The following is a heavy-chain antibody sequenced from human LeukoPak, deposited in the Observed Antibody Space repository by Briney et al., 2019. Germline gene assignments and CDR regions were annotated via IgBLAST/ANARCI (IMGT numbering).Heavy chain of an antibody. CDR1: GFTFSSYA. Sequence: GRSLRLSCAASGFTFSSYAMSWVRQAPGKGLEWVSGISGSGTGAYYADSVKGRFTISRDNSKNTLYLQMNSLSAEDTAVYYCAKAGAYSASLGGAFDYWGQGTLVTVSS. D-gene: IGHD3-16*01. CDR2: ISGSGTGA. CDR3: AKAGAYSASLGGAFDY. J-gene: IGHJ4*02. V-gene: IGHV3-23*01.